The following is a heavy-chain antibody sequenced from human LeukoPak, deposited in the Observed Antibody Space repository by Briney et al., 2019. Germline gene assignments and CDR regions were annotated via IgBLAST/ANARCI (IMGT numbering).Heavy chain of an antibody. CDR3: AKGTDLYGSGSLFDY. CDR2: ISWDGGIT. D-gene: IGHD3-10*01. V-gene: IGHV3-43D*03. Sequence: GGSLRLSCAASGFTFDDYAMHWVRQAPGKGLEWVSLISWDGGITYYADSVKGRFTISRDNSKNSLYLHMNSLRAEDTALYYCAKGTDLYGSGSLFDYWGQGTLVTVSS. CDR1: GFTFDDYA. J-gene: IGHJ4*02.